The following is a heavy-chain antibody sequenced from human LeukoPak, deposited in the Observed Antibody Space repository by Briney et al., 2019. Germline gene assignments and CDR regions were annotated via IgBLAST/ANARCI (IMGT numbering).Heavy chain of an antibody. J-gene: IGHJ4*02. CDR1: GFTFSSYS. CDR3: ARVIAGTNDY. V-gene: IGHV3-48*04. Sequence: GGSLRLSCAASGFTFSSYSMNWVRQAPGKGLEWVSYISSSSSTIYYADSVKGRFTISRDNAKNSLYLQMNSLRAEDTAVYYCARVIAGTNDYWGQGTLVTVSS. CDR2: ISSSSSTI. D-gene: IGHD2-21*01.